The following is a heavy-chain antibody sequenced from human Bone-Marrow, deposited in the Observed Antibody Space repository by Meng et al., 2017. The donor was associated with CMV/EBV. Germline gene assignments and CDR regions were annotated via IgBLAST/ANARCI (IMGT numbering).Heavy chain of an antibody. CDR1: GFTFSSYS. CDR2: ISSSSSYI. J-gene: IGHJ4*02. CDR3: ARAIGYSYAGGNY. Sequence: CAASGFTFSSYSMNWVRQAPGKGLEWVSSISSSSSYIYYADSVKGRFTISRDNAKNSLYLQMNSLRAEDTAVYYCARAIGYSYAGGNYWGQGTLVTVSS. V-gene: IGHV3-21*01. D-gene: IGHD5-18*01.